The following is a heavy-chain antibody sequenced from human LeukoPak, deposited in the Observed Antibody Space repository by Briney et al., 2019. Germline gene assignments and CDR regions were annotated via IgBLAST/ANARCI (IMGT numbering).Heavy chain of an antibody. CDR3: ARDLVGSAISYYSGAWDY. CDR2: IIPIFGTA. Sequence: SVKVSCKASGGTFSSYAIRWVGQAPGQGLEWMGGIIPIFGTANYAQKFQGRVTITADESTSTAYMELSSVRSEDTAVYSCARDLVGSAISYYSGAWDYWGQGTLVTVSS. D-gene: IGHD3-22*01. CDR1: GGTFSSYA. V-gene: IGHV1-69*13. J-gene: IGHJ4*02.